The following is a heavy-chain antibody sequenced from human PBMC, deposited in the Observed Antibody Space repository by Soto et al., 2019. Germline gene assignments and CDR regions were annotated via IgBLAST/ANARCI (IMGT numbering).Heavy chain of an antibody. Sequence: QVQLQESGPGLVKPSETLSLTCTVSGGSISSYFWSWIRQPPGKGLEWIGYIYYTGSTNYNPSLKSRVTISVDTSQNRFSLQRSSVTAADTAVYYWANFNWYFDLWGRGTLVTVSS. CDR3: ANFNWYFDL. CDR2: IYYTGST. V-gene: IGHV4-59*01. J-gene: IGHJ2*01. CDR1: GGSISSYF.